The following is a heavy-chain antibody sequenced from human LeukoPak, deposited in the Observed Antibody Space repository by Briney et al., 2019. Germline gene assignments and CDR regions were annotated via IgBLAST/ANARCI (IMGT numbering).Heavy chain of an antibody. V-gene: IGHV3-74*01. J-gene: IGHJ4*02. D-gene: IGHD4-17*01. CDR3: ARDDPTVTTGPPVGS. CDR1: GFTFETYW. Sequence: PGGSLRLSCAASGFTFETYWMHWVRQAPGKGLGWVSCINGYGSITNYADSVKGRFTISRDNAKNTLYLQMNSLRVEDTAVYYCARDDPTVTTGPPVGSWGQGTLVTVSS. CDR2: INGYGSIT.